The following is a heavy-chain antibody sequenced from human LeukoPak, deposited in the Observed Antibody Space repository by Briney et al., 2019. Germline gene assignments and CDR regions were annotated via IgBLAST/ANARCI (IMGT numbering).Heavy chain of an antibody. CDR2: IYYSGST. V-gene: IGHV4-39*07. J-gene: IGHJ6*04. D-gene: IGHD3-10*01. Sequence: SETLSLTCTVPGGSISSSSYYWGWIRQPPGKGLEWIGSIYYSGSTYYNPSLKSRVTISVDMSKNQFSLKLSSVTAADTAVYYCARVPLQPSGTDVWGKGTTVTVSS. CDR1: GGSISSSSYY. CDR3: ARVPLQPSGTDV.